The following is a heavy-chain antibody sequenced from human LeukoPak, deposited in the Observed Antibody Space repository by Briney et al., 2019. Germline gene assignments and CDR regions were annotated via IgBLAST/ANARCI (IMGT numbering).Heavy chain of an antibody. Sequence: GGSLRLSCAGSGFTFSSRALSWVRQLPGKGLEWVSTIDNSGGTTYYADSVKGRFTISRDNSKNTLYLHMNSLRAEDTAIYYCANRGPFYFDSWGLGTLVTVSS. CDR3: ANRGPFYFDS. J-gene: IGHJ4*02. V-gene: IGHV3-23*01. D-gene: IGHD3-10*01. CDR1: GFTFSSRA. CDR2: IDNSGGTT.